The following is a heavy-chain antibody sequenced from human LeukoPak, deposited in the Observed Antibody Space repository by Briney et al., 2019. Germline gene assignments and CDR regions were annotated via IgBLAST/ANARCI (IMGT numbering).Heavy chain of an antibody. V-gene: IGHV1-2*02. CDR3: AREELLDLAYCGGDCYPADSDAFDI. CDR2: INPNSDGT. Sequence: GASVKVSCKASGYTFTGYYMHWVRQAPGQGLEWMGWINPNSDGTNYAQKFQGRVTMTRDTSISTAYMELSRLRSDDTAVYYCAREELLDLAYCGGDCYPADSDAFDIWGQGTMVTVSS. D-gene: IGHD2-21*01. J-gene: IGHJ3*02. CDR1: GYTFTGYY.